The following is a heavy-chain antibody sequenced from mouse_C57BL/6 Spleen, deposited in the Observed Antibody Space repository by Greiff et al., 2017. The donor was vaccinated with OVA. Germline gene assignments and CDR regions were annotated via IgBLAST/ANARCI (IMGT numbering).Heavy chain of an antibody. J-gene: IGHJ1*03. CDR3: ARYVPHYYGSSYRGYFDV. D-gene: IGHD1-1*01. Sequence: EVMLVESGGGLVQPGGSLSLSCAASGFTFTDYYMSWVRQPPGKALEWLGFIRNKANGYTTEYSASVKGRFTISRDNSQSILYLQMNALSDEDSATYYCARYVPHYYGSSYRGYFDVWGTGTTVTVSS. V-gene: IGHV7-3*01. CDR1: GFTFTDYY. CDR2: IRNKANGYTT.